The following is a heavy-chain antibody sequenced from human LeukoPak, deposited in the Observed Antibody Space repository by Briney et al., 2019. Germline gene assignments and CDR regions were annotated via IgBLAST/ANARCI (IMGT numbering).Heavy chain of an antibody. J-gene: IGHJ3*01. CDR3: ARDPVATPGNAFDL. V-gene: IGHV4-4*02. CDR2: IYHSGNI. D-gene: IGHD6-13*01. CDR1: GDSISSRDW. Sequence: SETLSLTCAVSGDSISSRDWWSWVRQPPGGGLEWIAEIYHSGNINYNPSHKSRVTISVDKSKYHISLRSVAVTDAATAVYYCARDPVATPGNAFDLWVHGTMVTVTS.